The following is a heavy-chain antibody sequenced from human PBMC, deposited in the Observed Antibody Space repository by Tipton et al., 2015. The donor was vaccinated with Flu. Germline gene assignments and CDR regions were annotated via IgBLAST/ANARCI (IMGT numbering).Heavy chain of an antibody. CDR2: IIPIFGTA. Sequence: QLVQSGAEVKKPGSSVKVSCKASGGTFSSYAISWVRQAPGQGLEWMGGIIPIFGTANYAQKFQGRVTITADESTSTAYMELSSLRSEDTAVYYCARGRDSVIAARWNYYYYMDVWGKGTTVTVSS. D-gene: IGHD6-6*01. J-gene: IGHJ6*03. CDR1: GGTFSSYA. CDR3: ARGRDSVIAARWNYYYYMDV. V-gene: IGHV1-69*01.